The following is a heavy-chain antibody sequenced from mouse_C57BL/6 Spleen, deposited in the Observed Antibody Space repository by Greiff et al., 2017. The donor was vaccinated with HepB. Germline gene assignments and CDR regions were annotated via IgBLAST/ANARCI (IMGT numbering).Heavy chain of an antibody. CDR3: ARYDGYYYFDY. CDR1: GFTFSDYY. V-gene: IGHV5-16*01. Sequence: EVHLVESEGGLVQPGSSMKLSCTASGFTFSDYYMAWVRQVPEKGLEWVANINYDGSSTYYLDSLKSRFIISRDNAKNILYLQMSSLKSEDTATYYCARYDGYYYFDYWGQGTTLTVSS. D-gene: IGHD2-3*01. J-gene: IGHJ2*01. CDR2: INYDGSST.